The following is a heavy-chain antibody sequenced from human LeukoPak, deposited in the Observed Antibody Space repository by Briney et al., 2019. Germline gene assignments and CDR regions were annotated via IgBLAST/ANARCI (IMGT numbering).Heavy chain of an antibody. CDR2: INHSGST. Sequence: PSETLSLTCAVYGGSFSGYYWSWIRQLPGQVLEWIGEINHSGSTNYNPSLRSRVTISVDTSKNQFSLKLSSVTAADTAVYYCAGQSGIQLDYWGQGTLVTVSS. J-gene: IGHJ4*02. V-gene: IGHV4-34*01. CDR3: AGQSGIQLDY. D-gene: IGHD5-18*01. CDR1: GGSFSGYY.